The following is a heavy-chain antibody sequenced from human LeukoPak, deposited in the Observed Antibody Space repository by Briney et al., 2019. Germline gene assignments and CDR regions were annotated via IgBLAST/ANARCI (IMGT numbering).Heavy chain of an antibody. D-gene: IGHD1-26*01. V-gene: IGHV1-8*01. J-gene: IGHJ4*02. Sequence: GASVKVSCKASGYTFTSYDINWVRQATGQGLEWMGWMNPNSGNTGYAQKFQGRVTMTRNTSISTAYMEPSSLRSEDTAVYYCARDRRVVGATTGYYFDYWGQGTLVTVSS. CDR1: GYTFTSYD. CDR3: ARDRRVVGATTGYYFDY. CDR2: MNPNSGNT.